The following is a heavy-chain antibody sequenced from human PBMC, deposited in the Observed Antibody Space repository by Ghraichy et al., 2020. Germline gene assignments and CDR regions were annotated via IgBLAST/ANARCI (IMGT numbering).Heavy chain of an antibody. J-gene: IGHJ2*01. CDR2: MHHSGST. CDR3: AGSFAVIRYFQV. CDR1: GGSISSSNYY. V-gene: IGHV4-39*01. Sequence: SETQSLTCTVSGGSISSSNYYWGWIRQPPGKGLEWIGSMHHSGSTYYSPSLKTRVTMSADTSKNQVSLKLTSVTAADTAVYYCAGSFAVIRYFQVWGRGTLVTVSS. D-gene: IGHD2/OR15-2a*01.